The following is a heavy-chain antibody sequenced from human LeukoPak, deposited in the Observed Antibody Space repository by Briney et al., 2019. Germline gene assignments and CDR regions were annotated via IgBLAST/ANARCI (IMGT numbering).Heavy chain of an antibody. D-gene: IGHD3-16*01. CDR1: GGSISSGIYY. Sequence: PSETLSLTCTVSGGSISSGIYYWSWIRQPAGKGLEWIGRIYISGSTNYNPSLKSRVTISVDTSKNQFSLKLSSVTAADTAMYYCARHLGVSDSAFDIWGQGTMVTVSS. CDR2: IYISGST. V-gene: IGHV4-61*02. CDR3: ARHLGVSDSAFDI. J-gene: IGHJ3*02.